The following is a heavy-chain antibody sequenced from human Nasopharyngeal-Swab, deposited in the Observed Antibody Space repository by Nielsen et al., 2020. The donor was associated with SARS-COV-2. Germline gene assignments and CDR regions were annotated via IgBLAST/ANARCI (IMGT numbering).Heavy chain of an antibody. J-gene: IGHJ4*02. CDR3: AKRDWTG. CDR1: GFTFSSYA. Sequence: GESLKISCAASGFTFSSYAMSWVRQAPGKGLEWVSVIYSDGTSTYYVDSAKGRFTISRDNSKNTLYLQMNSLRAEDTAVYYCAKRDWTGWGQGTLVTVSS. V-gene: IGHV3-23*03. CDR2: IYSDGTST. D-gene: IGHD3/OR15-3a*01.